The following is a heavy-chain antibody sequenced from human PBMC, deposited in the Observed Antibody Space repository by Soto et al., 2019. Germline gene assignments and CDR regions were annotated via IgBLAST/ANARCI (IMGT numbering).Heavy chain of an antibody. D-gene: IGHD2-15*01. CDR2: IIPIFGTA. CDR3: AKAVGYCSGGSCWNYYYYYGMDV. Sequence: APGQGLEWMGGIIPIFGTANYAQKFQGRVTITADESTSTAYMELSSLRSEDTAVYYCAKAVGYCSGGSCWNYYYYYGMDVWGQGTTVTVSS. V-gene: IGHV1-69*01. J-gene: IGHJ6*02.